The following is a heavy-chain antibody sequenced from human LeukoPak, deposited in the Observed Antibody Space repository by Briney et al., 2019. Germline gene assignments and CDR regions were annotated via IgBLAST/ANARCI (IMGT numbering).Heavy chain of an antibody. V-gene: IGHV3-20*04. CDR2: INWNGGST. Sequence: GGSLRLSCAGSGFKFDDYGMNWVRQVPGKGLEWISAINWNGGSTHYADSVRGRFTISRDNSKNTLYLQMNSLTTDDSAVYYCAKARYSGSPALDFWGQGTLVTVSS. J-gene: IGHJ4*02. CDR3: AKARYSGSPALDF. CDR1: GFKFDDYG. D-gene: IGHD1-26*01.